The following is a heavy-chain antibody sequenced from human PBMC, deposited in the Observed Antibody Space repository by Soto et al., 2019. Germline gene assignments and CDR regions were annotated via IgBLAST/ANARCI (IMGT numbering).Heavy chain of an antibody. CDR2: ISYAGTNK. J-gene: IGHJ6*02. CDR3: AKDLVAFGEFSGMDV. Sequence: VQLVESGGGLVQPGGSLRLSCAASGFTFTRYGMFWVRQAPGKGLEWVAIISYAGTNKYYADSVKGRFTISRDNSKNTLYLQMNSLRAEDTAVYYCAKDLVAFGEFSGMDVWGQGTTVTVSS. D-gene: IGHD3-10*01. CDR1: GFTFTRYG. V-gene: IGHV3-30*18.